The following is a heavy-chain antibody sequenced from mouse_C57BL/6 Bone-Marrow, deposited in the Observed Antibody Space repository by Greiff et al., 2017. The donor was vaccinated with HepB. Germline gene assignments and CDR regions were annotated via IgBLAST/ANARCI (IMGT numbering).Heavy chain of an antibody. D-gene: IGHD1-1*01. CDR1: GYTFTSYW. CDR3: ARDYYGSRDWYFDV. V-gene: IGHV1-50*01. Sequence: QVQLQQSGAELVKPGASVKLSCKASGYTFTSYWMQWVKQRPGQGLEWIGEIDPSDSYTNYNQKFKGKATLTVDTSSSTAYMQLSSLTSEDSAVYYCARDYYGSRDWYFDVWGTGTTVTVSS. J-gene: IGHJ1*03. CDR2: IDPSDSYT.